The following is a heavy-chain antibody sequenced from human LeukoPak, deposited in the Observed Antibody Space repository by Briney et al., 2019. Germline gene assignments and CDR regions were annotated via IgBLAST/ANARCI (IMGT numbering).Heavy chain of an antibody. Sequence: PGGSLRLSCAASGFTFSSYWMHWVRQAPGKGLVWVSRINSDGSSTSYADSVKGRFTISRDNAKNTLYLQMNSLRAEDTAVYYCAREMSGSYSRFAYNWFDPWGQGTLVTVSS. CDR3: AREMSGSYSRFAYNWFDP. CDR2: INSDGSST. J-gene: IGHJ5*02. CDR1: GFTFSSYW. V-gene: IGHV3-74*01. D-gene: IGHD1-26*01.